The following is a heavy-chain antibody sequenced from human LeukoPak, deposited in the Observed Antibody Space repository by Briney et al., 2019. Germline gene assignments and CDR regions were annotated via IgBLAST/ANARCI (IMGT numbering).Heavy chain of an antibody. CDR1: GDTFTTYA. D-gene: IGHD6-6*01. CDR2: IIPMFDTP. CDR3: ARADSSIAARLSRSSIFNYYYYMDV. V-gene: IGHV1-69*06. Sequence: GASVKVSCKASGDTFTTYAIIWVRQAPGQGLEWMGGIIPMFDTPNYAQRLQGRVTITADKSTKTAYMELTSLRSEDTAVYYCARADSSIAARLSRSSIFNYYYYMDVWGKGTTVTISS. J-gene: IGHJ6*03.